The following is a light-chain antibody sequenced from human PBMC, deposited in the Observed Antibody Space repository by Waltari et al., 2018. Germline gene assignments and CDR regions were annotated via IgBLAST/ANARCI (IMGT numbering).Light chain of an antibody. CDR3: MQGTYCPPWT. CDR2: KVS. J-gene: IGKJ1*01. V-gene: IGKV2-30*01. CDR1: SLVDSDGNTD. Sequence: SLVDSDGNTDVCGVQQRQVQCSRRLIYKVSNQDSVVPYRFRRSGSGTAFTLKISRVEDQHVVLYYCMQGTYCPPWTFGQGTKVEIQ.